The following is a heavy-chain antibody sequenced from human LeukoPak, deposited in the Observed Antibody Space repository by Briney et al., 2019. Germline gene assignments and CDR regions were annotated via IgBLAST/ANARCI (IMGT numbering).Heavy chain of an antibody. CDR2: INSDGSST. Sequence: GGSLRLSCAASGFTFSSYWMHCVRQAPGKGLVWVSRINSDGSSTNYADSVKGRFTISRDNAKNTLYLQMNSLRAEDTAVYYCASLAVVSTTANFDYWGQGTLVTVSS. V-gene: IGHV3-74*01. D-gene: IGHD5/OR15-5a*01. J-gene: IGHJ4*02. CDR1: GFTFSSYW. CDR3: ASLAVVSTTANFDY.